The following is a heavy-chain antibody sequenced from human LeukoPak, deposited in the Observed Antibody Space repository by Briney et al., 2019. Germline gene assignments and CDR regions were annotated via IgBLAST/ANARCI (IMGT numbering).Heavy chain of an antibody. D-gene: IGHD6-13*01. Sequence: SQTLSLTCAISGDSVSSYSAGWNWIRQTPSRGLEWLGRTYYRSKWYNEYALSVRSRITISPDTSKNQVSLQLNSVTPDDTAFYYCGRDIGAAIGHWGQGTLVTVSS. CDR1: GDSVSSYSAG. CDR2: TYYRSKWYN. J-gene: IGHJ4*02. V-gene: IGHV6-1*01. CDR3: GRDIGAAIGH.